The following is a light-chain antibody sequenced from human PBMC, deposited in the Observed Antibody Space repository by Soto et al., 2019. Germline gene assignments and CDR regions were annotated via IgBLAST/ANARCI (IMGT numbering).Light chain of an antibody. CDR2: WAS. CDR1: QSVLYSSNDENY. J-gene: IGKJ2*01. V-gene: IGKV4-1*01. CDR3: QQYYGSPYT. Sequence: DIVLTQSPDSLAVSLGERATINCKSSQSVLYSSNDENYLAWYQQKPGQPPNLLISWASTRESGVPDRFSGSGSGTDFTLTITNLQAEDVAVYYCQQYYGSPYTFGQGTKLEI.